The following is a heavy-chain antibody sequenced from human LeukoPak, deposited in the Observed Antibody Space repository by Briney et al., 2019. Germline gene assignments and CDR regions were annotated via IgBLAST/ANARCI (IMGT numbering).Heavy chain of an antibody. D-gene: IGHD3-22*01. CDR2: INPNSGGT. J-gene: IGHJ4*02. CDR3: ARDHDSSGYYLSDFDY. V-gene: IGHV1-2*06. CDR1: GYTFTGYY. Sequence: ASVKVSCKASGYTFTGYYMYWVRQAPGQGLEWMGRINPNSGGTNYAQKFQGRVTMTRDTSISTAYMGLSRLRSDDTAVYYCARDHDSSGYYLSDFDYWGQGTLVTVSS.